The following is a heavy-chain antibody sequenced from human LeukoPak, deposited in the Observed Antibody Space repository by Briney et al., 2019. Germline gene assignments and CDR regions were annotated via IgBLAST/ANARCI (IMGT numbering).Heavy chain of an antibody. CDR1: GGSFSGFY. CDR3: ARGVTMIVVVIHDWYFDL. CDR2: INHRGST. D-gene: IGHD3-22*01. J-gene: IGHJ2*01. Sequence: SETLSLTCGVYGGSFSGFYWSWIRQPPGEGLEWIGEINHRGSTEYNPSLKSRVTISLDTSKNQFSLKLTSVTAADTAVYYCARGVTMIVVVIHDWYFDLWGRGTLVTVSS. V-gene: IGHV4-34*01.